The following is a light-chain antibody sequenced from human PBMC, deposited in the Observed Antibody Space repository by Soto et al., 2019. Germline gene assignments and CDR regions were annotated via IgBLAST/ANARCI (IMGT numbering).Light chain of an antibody. CDR1: ETVATN. V-gene: IGKV3-15*01. J-gene: IGKJ1*01. CDR3: QQYVEWPPMT. Sequence: EVVMTQSPATLSVSPGERATLSCWASETVATNLAWYPQKPGQAPRLLISGASTRAAGISDRFRGSGSGTEFTLTISSLRSEDSAIYYCQQYVEWPPMTFGQGTKVEI. CDR2: GAS.